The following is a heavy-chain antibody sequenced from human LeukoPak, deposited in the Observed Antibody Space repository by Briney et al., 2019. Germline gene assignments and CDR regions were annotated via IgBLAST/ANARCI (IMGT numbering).Heavy chain of an antibody. V-gene: IGHV3-15*01. CDR3: TTVGPPRN. CDR1: GFTFSNAW. J-gene: IGHJ4*02. CDR2: IRGKTDGGTA. Sequence: EGSLRLSCAASGFTFSNAWMSWVRQAPGKGLEWVGRIRGKTDGGTADYAAPVKGRFTISRDDSKNTLYLEMNSLQSEDTAVYYCTTVGPPRNWGQGTLVTVSS.